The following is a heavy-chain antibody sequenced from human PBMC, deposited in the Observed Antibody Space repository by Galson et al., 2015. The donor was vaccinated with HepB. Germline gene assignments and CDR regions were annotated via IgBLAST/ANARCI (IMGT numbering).Heavy chain of an antibody. J-gene: IGHJ6*04. CDR2: ISSSSSYI. CDR1: GFTFSSYS. Sequence: SLRLSCAASGFTFSSYSMNWVRQAPGKGLEWVSSISSSSSYIYYADSVKGRFTISRDNAKNSLYLQMNSLRAEDTAVYYCARDSIGRRADGWGKGTTVTVSS. D-gene: IGHD5-24*01. CDR3: ARDSIGRRADG. V-gene: IGHV3-21*01.